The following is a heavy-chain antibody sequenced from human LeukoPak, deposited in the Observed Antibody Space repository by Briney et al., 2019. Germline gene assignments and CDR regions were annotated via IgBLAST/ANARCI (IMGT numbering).Heavy chain of an antibody. Sequence: SETLSLTCTVSGGSISSGSHYWSWIRQPAGKGLEWIGEINHSGSTNYNPSLKSRVTISVDTSKNQFSLKLSSVTAADTAVYYCARDRGSSGYPEGYRDAFDIWGQGTMVTVSS. J-gene: IGHJ3*02. D-gene: IGHD6-19*01. CDR2: INHSGST. CDR3: ARDRGSSGYPEGYRDAFDI. CDR1: GGSISSGSHY. V-gene: IGHV4-61*10.